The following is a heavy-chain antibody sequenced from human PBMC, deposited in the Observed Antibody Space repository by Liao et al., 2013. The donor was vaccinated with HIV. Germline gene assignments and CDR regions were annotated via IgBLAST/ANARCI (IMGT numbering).Heavy chain of an antibody. Sequence: QVQLQQSGPGLVKPSETLSLTCSVFGGSISNYYWSWVRQTPGKGLEWIGYIYYSGSTYYNPSLKSRVTISVDRSKNQFSLNLSSVTAADTAVYYCARVPDFWSGYYINYFDYWGQGTLVTVSS. CDR3: ARVPDFWSGYYINYFDY. CDR2: IYYSGST. V-gene: IGHV4-59*08. CDR1: GGSISNYY. J-gene: IGHJ4*02. D-gene: IGHD3-3*01.